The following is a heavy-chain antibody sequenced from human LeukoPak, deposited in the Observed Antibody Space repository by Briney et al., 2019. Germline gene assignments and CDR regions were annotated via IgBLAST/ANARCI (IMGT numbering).Heavy chain of an antibody. J-gene: IGHJ4*02. Sequence: SETLSLTCAVSGGSISSGGYSWSWIRQPPGKGLEWIGYIYHSGSTYYSPSLKSRVTISVDRSKNQFSLKLSSVTAADTAVYYCARGAETGYLDYWGQGTLVTVSS. D-gene: IGHD3-9*01. V-gene: IGHV4-30-2*01. CDR2: IYHSGST. CDR3: ARGAETGYLDY. CDR1: GGSISSGGYS.